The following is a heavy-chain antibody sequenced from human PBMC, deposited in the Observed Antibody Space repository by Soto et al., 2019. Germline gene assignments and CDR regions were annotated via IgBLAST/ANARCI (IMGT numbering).Heavy chain of an antibody. CDR3: ASEALCGADCYFFEY. J-gene: IGHJ4*02. CDR1: GFPFSNSE. CDR2: INYSGSNI. D-gene: IGHD2-21*02. V-gene: IGHV3-48*03. Sequence: DVQLVESGGGLVEPGGSLTLTCAASGFPFSNSEMFWVRQAPGKGLEWVSKINYSGSNIYYSKSVKGRFTISRDNAKNSLSLQMNSLTDEDTAIYYCASEALCGADCYFFEYWGPGTRVTVSS.